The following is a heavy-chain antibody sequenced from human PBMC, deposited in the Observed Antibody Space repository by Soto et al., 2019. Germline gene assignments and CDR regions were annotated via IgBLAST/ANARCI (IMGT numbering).Heavy chain of an antibody. CDR1: GFTFSSYA. CDR3: AKGRLDDYGDYWDWGAFDI. V-gene: IGHV3-30*18. CDR2: ISYDGSDK. J-gene: IGHJ3*02. Sequence: QVQLVESGGGVVQPGRSLRLSCAASGFTFSSYAMHWVRQAPGKGLEWVAVISYDGSDKYYADSVKGRFTISRDNSKNTLYLQMSSLRPEDTAVYYCAKGRLDDYGDYWDWGAFDIWGQGTMVTVSS. D-gene: IGHD4-17*01.